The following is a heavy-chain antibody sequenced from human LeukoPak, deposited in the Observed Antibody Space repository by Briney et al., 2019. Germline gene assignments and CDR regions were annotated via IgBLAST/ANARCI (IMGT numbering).Heavy chain of an antibody. CDR2: ISRSGSTK. Sequence: GGSLRLSCAASGFTFSDYNMRWIRQAPGKGLEWVSSISRSGSTKYYADSVKGRFTISRDNAKNSLYLQMNSLRAEDTAVYYCARQLSSMLRGVMDYYYYYMDVWGKGTTVTVSS. V-gene: IGHV3-11*04. CDR3: ARQLSSMLRGVMDYYYYYMDV. J-gene: IGHJ6*03. CDR1: GFTFSDYN. D-gene: IGHD3-10*01.